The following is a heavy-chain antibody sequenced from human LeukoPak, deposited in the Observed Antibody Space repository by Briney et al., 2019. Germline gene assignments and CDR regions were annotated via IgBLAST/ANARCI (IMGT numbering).Heavy chain of an antibody. J-gene: IGHJ4*02. Sequence: SETLSLTCVVYGGSFSGYYWSWVRQPPGKGLEWIGEINRGGSTSYNPSLKSRVTISLDTSKNQFSLKLSSVTAADTAVYYCASGLGSGSYYVYWGQGTLVTVSS. CDR1: GGSFSGYY. CDR2: INRGGST. CDR3: ASGLGSGSYYVY. D-gene: IGHD3-10*01. V-gene: IGHV4-34*01.